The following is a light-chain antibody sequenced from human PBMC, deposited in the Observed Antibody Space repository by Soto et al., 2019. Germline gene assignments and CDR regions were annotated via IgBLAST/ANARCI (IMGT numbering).Light chain of an antibody. Sequence: EFVLTQSPDTLSLSPGERAALSCKATQSVHKFLDWYQQKNGKAPRLLIYRATNRIIGIPDRFSGSVSGTDFTLTISSLEPEDVEVYYCQQRRGWQGTFGQGTQLEIK. CDR3: QQRRGWQGT. CDR2: RAT. CDR1: QSVHKF. J-gene: IGKJ5*01. V-gene: IGKV3D-11*02.